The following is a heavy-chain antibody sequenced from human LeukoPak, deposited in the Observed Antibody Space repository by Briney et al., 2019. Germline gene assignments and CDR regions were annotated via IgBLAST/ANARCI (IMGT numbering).Heavy chain of an antibody. J-gene: IGHJ4*02. V-gene: IGHV3-21*01. CDR1: GFTFSSYS. CDR2: ISSSSSYI. D-gene: IGHD6-13*01. CDR3: ARDGLNIAAAGIDY. Sequence: GGSLRLSCAASGFTFSSYSMNWVRQAPGKGLEWVSSISSSSSYIYYADSVKGRFTISRDNAKNSLYLQMNSLRAEDTAVYYCARDGLNIAAAGIDYWGQGTLVTVSS.